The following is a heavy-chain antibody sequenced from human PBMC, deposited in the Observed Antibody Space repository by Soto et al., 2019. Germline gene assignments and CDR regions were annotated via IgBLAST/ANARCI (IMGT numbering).Heavy chain of an antibody. CDR1: GYTFTTHY. CDR2: INPSGGRT. D-gene: IGHD3-10*01. Sequence: QVQLVQSGTEVKKPGASVNVSCKASGYTFTTHYMHWVRQAPGQGLEWMGIINPSGGRTTYALKFQGRVTMTSDTSTNTVYVELTSLRSGDTAIYFCARAGENYGSGTFSPPLRYDFNSWGQGTLVTVSS. V-gene: IGHV1-46*01. CDR3: ARAGENYGSGTFSPPLRYDFNS. J-gene: IGHJ4*02.